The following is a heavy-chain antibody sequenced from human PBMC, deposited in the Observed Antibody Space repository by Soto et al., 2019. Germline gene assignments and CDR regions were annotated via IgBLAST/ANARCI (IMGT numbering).Heavy chain of an antibody. V-gene: IGHV3-33*01. Sequence: QVQLVESGGGVVQPGRSLRLSCAASGFTFSSYGMHWVRQAPGKGLEWVAVLWYDGSNKYYAASVKGRFTISRDHSKNTLYLQMNSLRAEDTAVYCCARDCAGYSSGWYQRGGFDYWGQGTLVTVSS. CDR1: GFTFSSYG. CDR3: ARDCAGYSSGWYQRGGFDY. J-gene: IGHJ4*02. CDR2: LWYDGSNK. D-gene: IGHD6-19*01.